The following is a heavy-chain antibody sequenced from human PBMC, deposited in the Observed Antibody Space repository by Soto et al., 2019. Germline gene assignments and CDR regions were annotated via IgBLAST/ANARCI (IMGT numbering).Heavy chain of an antibody. D-gene: IGHD3-22*01. CDR2: IIPIFGTA. Sequence: SVKVSCKASGGTFSSYAISWVRQAPGQGLEWMGGIIPIFGTANYAQKFQGRVTITADKSTSTAYMELSSLRSEDTAVYYCARYAIVVVPDAFDIWGQGTMVTVSS. J-gene: IGHJ3*02. CDR1: GGTFSSYA. CDR3: ARYAIVVVPDAFDI. V-gene: IGHV1-69*06.